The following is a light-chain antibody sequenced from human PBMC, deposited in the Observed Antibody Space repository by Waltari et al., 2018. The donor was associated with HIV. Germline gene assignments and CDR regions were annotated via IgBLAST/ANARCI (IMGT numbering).Light chain of an antibody. J-gene: IGLJ1*01. CDR2: DNT. Sequence: QSVLTQPPSVSGAPGPRVPISCTGSSSNIGAGYDVPWYQHLPGRAPKLLLYDNTNRPSGVPDRFSGSKSGTSAALAITGLQAVDETDYYCQSYDTSLSASVFGTGTKVTVL. V-gene: IGLV1-40*01. CDR1: SSNIGAGYD. CDR3: QSYDTSLSASV.